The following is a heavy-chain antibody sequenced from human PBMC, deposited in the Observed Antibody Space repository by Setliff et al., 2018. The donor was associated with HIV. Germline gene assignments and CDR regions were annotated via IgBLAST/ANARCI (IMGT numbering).Heavy chain of an antibody. Sequence: SETLSLTCTVSGDSISTSNSYWGWVRQPPGKGLEWIGSLYYGGSTYYNPSPKSRVTISVYTSKNHFSLKLSSVTAADTAVYYCARHWPKDYYYYIDVWGKGTTVTVSS. CDR3: ARHWPKDYYYYIDV. J-gene: IGHJ6*03. CDR1: GDSISTSNSY. CDR2: LYYGGST. V-gene: IGHV4-39*01.